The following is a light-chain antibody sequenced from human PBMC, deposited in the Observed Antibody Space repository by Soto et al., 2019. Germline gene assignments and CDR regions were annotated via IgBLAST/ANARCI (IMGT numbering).Light chain of an antibody. Sequence: DILLTHSPDSLAVSLGERATISCRSSQSVLYSSDNKNYLAWYQQKPGQAPRLLISDASTRATGIPARFSGSGSGTEFTLTISSLQSEDFALYYCHQYNSWPPGTFGQGTKVDIK. V-gene: IGKV4-1*01. CDR1: QSVLYSSDNKNY. CDR2: DAS. CDR3: HQYNSWPPGT. J-gene: IGKJ2*01.